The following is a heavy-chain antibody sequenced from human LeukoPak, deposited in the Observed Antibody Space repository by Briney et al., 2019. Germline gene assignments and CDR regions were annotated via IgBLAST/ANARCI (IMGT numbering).Heavy chain of an antibody. CDR2: IGGRGSRR. CDR1: GFTFSSYA. Sequence: GGSLRLSCAASGFTFSSYAMSWVRQARGKALEWVSDIGGRGSRRYHADSVKGRFTISRDNSRNTLYLQMNSLRAEDTAVYYCARAYADSGDYEAYWGQGTLVSVSS. D-gene: IGHD4-17*01. J-gene: IGHJ4*02. CDR3: ARAYADSGDYEAY. V-gene: IGHV3-23*01.